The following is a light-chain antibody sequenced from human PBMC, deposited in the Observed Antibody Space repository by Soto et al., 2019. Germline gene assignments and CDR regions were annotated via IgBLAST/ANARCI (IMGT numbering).Light chain of an antibody. CDR1: QTIRNM. J-gene: IGKJ4*01. CDR3: QYYNNWLAT. CDR2: AAS. V-gene: IGKV3-15*01. Sequence: EVVMTQSPATLSVSPGDKVSLSCRANQTIRNMLAWYGQKPGQAPRLLIYAASTRATGVSARFSGSGAGTECTLTISSLQSEDFTIDYCQYYNNWLATFGGGTKVDI.